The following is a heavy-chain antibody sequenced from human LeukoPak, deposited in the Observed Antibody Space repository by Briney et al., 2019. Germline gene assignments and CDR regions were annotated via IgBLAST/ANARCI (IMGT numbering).Heavy chain of an antibody. CDR3: SRLAGCGGDCYSEGDY. J-gene: IGHJ4*02. CDR1: GYTFTDYY. D-gene: IGHD2-21*02. Sequence: GASVKASCKASGYTFTDYYIHWVRQAPGQGLEWTGWINTNSGDTNYAQRFQGKITMTRDTSTTTTYMELSSLTSDDTALYYCSRLAGCGGDCYSEGDYWGQGTLVIVSS. CDR2: INTNSGDT. V-gene: IGHV1-2*02.